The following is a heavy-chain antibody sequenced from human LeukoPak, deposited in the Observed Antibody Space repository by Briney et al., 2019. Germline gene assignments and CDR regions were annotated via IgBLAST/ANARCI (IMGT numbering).Heavy chain of an antibody. CDR1: GFTFGTYV. CDR3: ALAKGTGLTAC. D-gene: IGHD1-1*01. V-gene: IGHV3-23*01. CDR2: ISGSGGST. Sequence: GGSLRLSCATSGFTFGTYVMSWVRQAPGKGLEWVSRISGSGGSTYYADSVKGRFTISRDNSKNTLYLQMNSLRAEDTAVYHCALAKGTGLTACWGQGTLVTVSS. J-gene: IGHJ4*02.